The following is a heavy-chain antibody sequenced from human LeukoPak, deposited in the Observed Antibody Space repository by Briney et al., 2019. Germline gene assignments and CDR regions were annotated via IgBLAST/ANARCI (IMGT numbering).Heavy chain of an antibody. D-gene: IGHD6-6*01. CDR1: GYTFTSYG. Sequence: ASVKVSCKASGYTFTSYGISWVRQAPGQGLEWMGCIIAYNGNTNYAQKLQGRVTMTTDTSTSTAYMELRSLRSDDTAVYYCARGDRYSSSSYVDYWGQGTLVTVSS. CDR2: IIAYNGNT. J-gene: IGHJ4*02. CDR3: ARGDRYSSSSYVDY. V-gene: IGHV1-18*01.